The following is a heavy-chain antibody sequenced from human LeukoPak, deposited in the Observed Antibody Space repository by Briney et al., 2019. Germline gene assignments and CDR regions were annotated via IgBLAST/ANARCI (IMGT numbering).Heavy chain of an antibody. CDR1: GFTFSSYA. CDR3: AKRGGLSSSSGWYYFDY. CDR2: ISSSGGST. J-gene: IGHJ4*02. Sequence: GGSLRLSCAASGFTFSSYAMSWVRQAPGKGLEWVSAISSSGGSTFNADSVKGRFTISRDNSKNTLYLQMNSLRAEDTAVYYCAKRGGLSSSSGWYYFDYWGQGALVTVSS. V-gene: IGHV3-23*01. D-gene: IGHD6-6*01.